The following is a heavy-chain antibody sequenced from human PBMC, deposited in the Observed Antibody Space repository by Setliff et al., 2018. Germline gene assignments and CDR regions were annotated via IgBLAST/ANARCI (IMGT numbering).Heavy chain of an antibody. CDR3: ARDVKGYYNFWSGPDY. V-gene: IGHV1-46*01. Sequence: QVREMGASVKVSCKASGYTFIYYYIHWVRQAPGQGLEWMGLINPSGGGTIYARKFQGRVTMARETSTSTVYMELSSLRSEDTAVYYCARDVKGYYNFWSGPDYWGQGTLVTVSS. CDR2: INPSGGGT. J-gene: IGHJ4*02. D-gene: IGHD3-3*01. CDR1: GYTFIYYY.